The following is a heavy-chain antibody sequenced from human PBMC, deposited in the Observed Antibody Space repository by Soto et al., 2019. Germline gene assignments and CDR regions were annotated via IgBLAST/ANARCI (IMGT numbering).Heavy chain of an antibody. Sequence: GGSLRLSCAASGFTFSDYYMSWIRQAPGKGLEWVSYISSSSGYTNYADSVKGRFTISRDNAKNSLYLQMNSLRAEDTALYYCVKDGSSGWPYFDDMDVWGQGTTVTVSS. CDR2: ISSSSGYT. V-gene: IGHV3-11*06. D-gene: IGHD6-19*01. J-gene: IGHJ6*02. CDR3: VKDGSSGWPYFDDMDV. CDR1: GFTFSDYY.